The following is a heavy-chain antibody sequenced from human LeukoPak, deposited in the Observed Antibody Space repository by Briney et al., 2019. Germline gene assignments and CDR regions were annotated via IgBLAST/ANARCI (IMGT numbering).Heavy chain of an antibody. CDR3: ARLNYDFWSGYYSY. CDR2: IYYSGST. V-gene: IGHV4-39*01. D-gene: IGHD3-3*01. J-gene: IGHJ4*02. Sequence: SETLSLTCTVSGGSISSSSYYWGWIRQPPGKGLEWIGSIYYSGSTYYNPSLKSRVTISVDTSKNQFSLKLSSVTAADTAVYYCARLNYDFWSGYYSYWGQGTLVTVSS. CDR1: GGSISSSSYY.